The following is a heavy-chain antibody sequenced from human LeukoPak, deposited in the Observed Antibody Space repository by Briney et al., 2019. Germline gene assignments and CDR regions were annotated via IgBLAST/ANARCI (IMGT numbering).Heavy chain of an antibody. J-gene: IGHJ6*04. CDR3: AGTYYYYNGMDV. CDR1: GFTFSSYS. Sequence: GGSLRLSCAASGFTFSSYSMNWVRQAPGKGLEWVSFISGSSSYIYYADSVKGRFTISRDNAKNSLYLQMNSLRAEDTAVYYCAGTYYYYNGMDVWGKGTTVTVSS. CDR2: ISGSSSYI. V-gene: IGHV3-21*01.